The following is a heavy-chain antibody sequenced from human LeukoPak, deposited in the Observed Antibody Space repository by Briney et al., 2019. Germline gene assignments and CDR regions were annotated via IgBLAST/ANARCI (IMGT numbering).Heavy chain of an antibody. J-gene: IGHJ6*03. CDR2: IYYSGST. Sequence: SETLSLTCTVSGGSISSYYWSWIRQPPGKGLEWIGYIYYSGSTNYNHSLKSRVTISVDTSKNQFSLKLSSVTAADTAVYYCARVRGYSYGKYYYYYYMDVWGKGTTVTISS. V-gene: IGHV4-59*01. CDR3: ARVRGYSYGKYYYYYYMDV. D-gene: IGHD5-18*01. CDR1: GGSISSYY.